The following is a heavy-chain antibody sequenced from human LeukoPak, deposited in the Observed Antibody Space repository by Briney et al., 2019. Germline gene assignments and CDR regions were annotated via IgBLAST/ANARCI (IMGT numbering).Heavy chain of an antibody. CDR2: ILGSGRST. J-gene: IGHJ4*02. V-gene: IGHV3-23*01. Sequence: GGSLRLSCAASGFTFSSYAMSWVRQAPGKGLEWVSTILGSGRSTYYADSVKGRFTVSRDNSKNTLYLQMNSLTAEDTALYYCAKFRGPSSGWFSDYWGQGTLVTVSS. CDR3: AKFRGPSSGWFSDY. D-gene: IGHD6-19*01. CDR1: GFTFSSYA.